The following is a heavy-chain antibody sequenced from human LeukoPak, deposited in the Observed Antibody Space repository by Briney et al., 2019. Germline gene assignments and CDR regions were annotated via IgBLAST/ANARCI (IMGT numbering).Heavy chain of an antibody. CDR2: ISWNSGSI. V-gene: IGHV3-9*01. CDR3: AKDIAWGTLGYLWSGQAFDY. CDR1: GFAFDDYA. J-gene: IGHJ4*02. D-gene: IGHD3-3*01. Sequence: GGSLRLSCAASGFAFDDYAMHWVRQAPGKGLEWVSGISWNSGSIGYADSVKGRFTISRDNAKNSLYLQMNSLRAEDTALYYCAKDIAWGTLGYLWSGQAFDYWGQGTLVTVSS.